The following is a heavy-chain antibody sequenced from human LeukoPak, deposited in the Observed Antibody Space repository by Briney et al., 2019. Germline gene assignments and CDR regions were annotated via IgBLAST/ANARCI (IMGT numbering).Heavy chain of an antibody. CDR3: ARDNWHDC. J-gene: IGHJ5*01. CDR1: GFTFSRYS. V-gene: IGHV3-48*04. CDR2: ISTSSSTI. Sequence: GGSLRLSCAASGFTFSRYSMTWVRQAPGKGLEWVSFISTSSSTIYYADSVKGRFTISRDNAKNSLYLQMNSLGAEDTAVYYCARDNWHDCWGQGTLVTVSS.